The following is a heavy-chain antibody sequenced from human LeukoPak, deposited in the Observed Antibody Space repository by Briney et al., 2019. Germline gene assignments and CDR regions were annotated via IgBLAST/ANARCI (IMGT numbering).Heavy chain of an antibody. CDR2: IYHIGTT. J-gene: IGHJ4*02. V-gene: IGHV4-39*07. CDR1: GDSLSRNGYY. CDR3: AGEQLWFGELLPLDY. D-gene: IGHD3-10*01. Sequence: SETLSLTCTVSGDSLSRNGYYWGWIRQSPGKGLEWIGSIYHIGTTYYNPSLKSRVTMSVDTSRNQFSLKLSSVTAADTAVYYCAGEQLWFGELLPLDYWGQGTLVTVSS.